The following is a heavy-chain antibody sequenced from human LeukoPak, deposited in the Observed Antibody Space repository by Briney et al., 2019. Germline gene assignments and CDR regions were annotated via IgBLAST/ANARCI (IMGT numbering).Heavy chain of an antibody. CDR3: ARKGRQLWLSFDY. D-gene: IGHD5-18*01. CDR1: GGSFSGYY. CDR2: INHSGST. Sequence: PSETLSLTCAVYGGSFSGYYWSWIRQPPGKGLEWIGEINHSGSTNYNPSLKSRVTISVDTSKNQFSLKLSSVTAADTAVYYCARKGRQLWLSFDYWDQGTLVTVSS. V-gene: IGHV4-34*01. J-gene: IGHJ4*02.